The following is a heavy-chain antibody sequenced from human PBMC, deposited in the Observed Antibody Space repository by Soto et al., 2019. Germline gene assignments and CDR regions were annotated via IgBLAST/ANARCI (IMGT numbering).Heavy chain of an antibody. CDR1: GGSFSGYY. CDR3: AREGGYYEGMEV. V-gene: IGHV4-34*01. J-gene: IGHJ6*02. Sequence: PSETLSLTCAVYGGSFSGYYWSWIRQPPGKGLEWIGEINHSGSTNYNPSLKSRVTISVDTSKNQFSLKLSSVTAADTAVYSCAREGGYYEGMEVWGQGPRVPVSS. CDR2: INHSGST.